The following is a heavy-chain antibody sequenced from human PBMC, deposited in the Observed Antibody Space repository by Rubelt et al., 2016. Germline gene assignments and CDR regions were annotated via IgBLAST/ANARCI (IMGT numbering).Heavy chain of an antibody. Sequence: EVQLVESGGGLVQPGGSLKLSCAASGFTFSSYAMSWVRQAPGKGLEWVSSISGNADTTYYADSVKGRFTISRDNSKNTLYLQMNSLRAEDTGVYYCAREFVAPRVFQYWGQGTLVTVSS. J-gene: IGHJ4*02. CDR1: GFTFSSYA. V-gene: IGHV3-23*04. CDR2: ISGNADTT. CDR3: AREFVAPRVFQY. D-gene: IGHD6-6*01.